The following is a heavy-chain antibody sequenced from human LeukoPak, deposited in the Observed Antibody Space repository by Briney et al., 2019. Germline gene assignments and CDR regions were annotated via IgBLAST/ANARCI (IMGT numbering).Heavy chain of an antibody. CDR2: INPNSGGT. D-gene: IGHD4-17*01. V-gene: IGHV1-2*06. CDR1: GYTFTDHY. J-gene: IGHJ5*02. Sequence: GASVKVSCKASGYTFTDHYMHWIRQATGQGLEWMGRINPNSGGTNFAQKFQGRVTMTRDMSISTAYVELDSLTSDDTAIYYCARGPVTPIQNWFDPWGQGTLVTVSP. CDR3: ARGPVTPIQNWFDP.